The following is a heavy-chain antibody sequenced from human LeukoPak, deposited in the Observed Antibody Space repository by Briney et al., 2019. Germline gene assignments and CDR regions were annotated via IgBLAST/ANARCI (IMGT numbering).Heavy chain of an antibody. CDR2: ISGSGNGT. J-gene: IGHJ4*02. CDR1: GFTFRTSA. Sequence: PGGSLRLSCAASGFTFRTSAMNWVRQAPGKGLEWLCGISGSGNGTYYADSVKGRFTISRDNSQNMVYLLMNSLTVEDAATYYCAKRTVSAFDSWGQGTLLIVSS. V-gene: IGHV3-23*01. D-gene: IGHD5/OR15-5a*01. CDR3: AKRTVSAFDS.